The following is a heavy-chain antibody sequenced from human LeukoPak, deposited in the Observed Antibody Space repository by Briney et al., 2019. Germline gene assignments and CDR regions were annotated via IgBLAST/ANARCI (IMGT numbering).Heavy chain of an antibody. CDR1: GVSLRGYY. CDR3: ARGRNYVSDYYFDV. V-gene: IGHV4-34*01. D-gene: IGHD1-7*01. CDR2: ISHEGDS. J-gene: IGHJ6*03. Sequence: SETLSLTCAVYGVSLRGYYWSWIRQSPEKGLEWIGEISHEGDSIYNPSLKSQVTLSVDMSKNQFSLKLRSVTAADTAVYYCARGRNYVSDYYFDVWGKGTTVIVSS.